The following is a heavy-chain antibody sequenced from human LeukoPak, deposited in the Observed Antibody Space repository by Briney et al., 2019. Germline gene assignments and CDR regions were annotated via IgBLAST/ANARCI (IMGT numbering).Heavy chain of an antibody. CDR1: GDSISGSNYH. Sequence: SETLSLTCTVSGDSISGSNYHWGWIRQPPGKGLEWLGTVHHTGRAFYNPSLRGRTTVSVDTSKNQFSLKLTSVTAADTAVYYWAREPDAWGQGTLVTVSS. V-gene: IGHV4-39*07. CDR3: AREPDA. J-gene: IGHJ5*02. CDR2: VHHTGRA.